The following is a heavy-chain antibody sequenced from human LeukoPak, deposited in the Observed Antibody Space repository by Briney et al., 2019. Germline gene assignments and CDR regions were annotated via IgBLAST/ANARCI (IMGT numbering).Heavy chain of an antibody. CDR2: IYPGDYDS. V-gene: IGHV5-51*01. Sequence: GASLQISCKGSGYNFTNDWIAWVRQMPGRGLEWMGIIYPGDYDSRYSLSFEGQVTISADKSISTAYLRWSSLKASDTAMYYCARMTSDWYLDYWGQGTLVTVSS. D-gene: IGHD6-19*01. CDR1: GYNFTNDW. CDR3: ARMTSDWYLDY. J-gene: IGHJ4*02.